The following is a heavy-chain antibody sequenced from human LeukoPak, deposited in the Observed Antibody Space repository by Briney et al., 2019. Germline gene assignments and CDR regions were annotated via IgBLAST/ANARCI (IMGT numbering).Heavy chain of an antibody. D-gene: IGHD2-21*02. CDR3: ARSESLPGLLPHPDY. CDR1: GYTFTSYG. Sequence: ASVKVSCKASGYTFTSYGISWVRQAPGQGLEWMGWISAYNSNTNYAQKLQGRVTMTTDTSTSTAYMELRSLRSDDTAVYYCARSESLPGLLPHPDYWGQGTLVTVSS. V-gene: IGHV1-18*01. J-gene: IGHJ4*02. CDR2: ISAYNSNT.